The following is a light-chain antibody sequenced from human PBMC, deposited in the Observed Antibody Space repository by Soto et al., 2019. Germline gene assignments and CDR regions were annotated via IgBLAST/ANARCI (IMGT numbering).Light chain of an antibody. CDR1: QTIRGL. V-gene: IGKV3-11*01. CDR2: DTS. Sequence: EIVLTQSPAPLSLSPGERATLSCRTSQTIRGLLNWYQQRPGQAPRLLIYDTSNRATDIPARFSGSGSGTDFILTISSLDPEDFGVYFCQQRHNWPITCGQGTRRDIK. J-gene: IGKJ5*01. CDR3: QQRHNWPIT.